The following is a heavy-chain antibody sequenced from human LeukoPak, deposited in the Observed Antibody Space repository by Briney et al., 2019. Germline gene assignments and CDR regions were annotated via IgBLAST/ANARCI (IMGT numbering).Heavy chain of an antibody. J-gene: IGHJ4*02. CDR2: IIPIFGTA. Sequence: SVKVSCKASGGTFSSYAISWVPQAPGQGREWMGRIIPIFGTANYAQNFQGRVTITTDESTSTAYMELSSLRSEDTAVYYCAKVPRGSGWCFDYWGQGTLVTVSS. CDR3: AKVPRGSGWCFDY. D-gene: IGHD6-19*01. CDR1: GGTFSSYA. V-gene: IGHV1-69*05.